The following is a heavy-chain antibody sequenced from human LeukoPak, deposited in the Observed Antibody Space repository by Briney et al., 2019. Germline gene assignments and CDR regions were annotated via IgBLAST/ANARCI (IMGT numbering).Heavy chain of an antibody. V-gene: IGHV4-61*01. Sequence: SETLSLTCTVSGYSISSGYYWGWIRQPPGKGLEWIGYIYYSGSTNYNPSLKSRVTISVDTSKNQFSLKLNSVSAADTAVYYCARGVVAAPQTVDYWGQGTLVTVSS. CDR1: GYSISSGYY. CDR3: ARGVVAAPQTVDY. J-gene: IGHJ4*02. D-gene: IGHD2-15*01. CDR2: IYYSGST.